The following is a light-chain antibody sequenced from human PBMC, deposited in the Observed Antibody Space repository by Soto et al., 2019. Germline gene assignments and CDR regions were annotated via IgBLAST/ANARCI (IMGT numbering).Light chain of an antibody. CDR1: SSDVGGSNY. CDR3: SSYTTITTLGVV. J-gene: IGLJ2*01. V-gene: IGLV2-14*01. CDR2: EVD. Sequence: QSALTQPASVSGSPGQSITISCTGTSSDVGGSNYVSWYQQHPGKAPKLMIYEVDNRPSGVSNRFSGSKSGNTASLTISGLQAEDEAHYYCSSYTTITTLGVVFGGGTKLTVL.